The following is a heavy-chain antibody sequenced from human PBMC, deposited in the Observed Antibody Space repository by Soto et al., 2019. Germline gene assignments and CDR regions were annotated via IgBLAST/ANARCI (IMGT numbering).Heavy chain of an antibody. J-gene: IGHJ6*02. D-gene: IGHD2-21*02. CDR1: GFSFSTYS. Sequence: GGSLRLSCEASGFSFSTYSMQWVRHAPGKGLEWVSSIGRRSDIYYADSVKGRFTISRDNAKNSVSLQMNSLRDEDTAVYYCAREETAWPLAYGLDVWGQGTTVTVSS. CDR2: IGRRSDI. CDR3: AREETAWPLAYGLDV. V-gene: IGHV3-21*01.